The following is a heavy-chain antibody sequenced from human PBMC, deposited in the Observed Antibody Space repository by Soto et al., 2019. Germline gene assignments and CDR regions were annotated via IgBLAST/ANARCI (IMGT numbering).Heavy chain of an antibody. J-gene: IGHJ4*02. CDR3: ARAVGGPTSNLDY. CDR1: GYTFTSYA. V-gene: IGHV1-3*05. CDR2: INAGNGNT. Sequence: QVQLVQSGAEEKKPGASVKVSCKASGYTFTSYAMHWVRQAPGQRLEWMGWINAGNGNTKYSQKFQGRVTITRDTSASTAYMELRSLRSEDTAVYYCARAVGGPTSNLDYWGQGTLVTVSS. D-gene: IGHD3-16*01.